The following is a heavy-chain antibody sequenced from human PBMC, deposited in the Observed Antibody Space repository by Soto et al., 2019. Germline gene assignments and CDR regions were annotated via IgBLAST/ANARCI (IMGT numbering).Heavy chain of an antibody. CDR1: GFTFSSYG. CDR3: AKDHSYGMDV. J-gene: IGHJ6*02. CDR2: ISYDGSNK. Sequence: GGSLRLSCAASGFTFSSYGMHWVRQAPGKGLEWVAVISYDGSNKYYADSVKGRFTISRDNSKNTLYLQMNSLRAEDTAVYYCAKDHSYGMDVWGQGTTVTVSS. V-gene: IGHV3-30*18.